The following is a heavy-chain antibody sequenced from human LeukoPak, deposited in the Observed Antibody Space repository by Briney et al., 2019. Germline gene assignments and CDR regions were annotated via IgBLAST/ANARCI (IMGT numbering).Heavy chain of an antibody. Sequence: PSETLSLTCTVSGGSISSGDYYWSWIRQPPGKGLEWIGYIYYSGSTYYNPSLKSRVTISVDTSKNQFSLKLSSVTAADTAVYYCARSPSRYDFWSGDPEYFQHWGQGTLVTVSS. D-gene: IGHD3-3*01. V-gene: IGHV4-30-4*08. CDR2: IYYSGST. CDR1: GGSISSGDYY. J-gene: IGHJ1*01. CDR3: ARSPSRYDFWSGDPEYFQH.